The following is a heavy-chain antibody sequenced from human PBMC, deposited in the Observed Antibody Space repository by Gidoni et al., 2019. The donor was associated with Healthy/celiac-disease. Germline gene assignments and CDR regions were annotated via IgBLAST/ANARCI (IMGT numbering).Heavy chain of an antibody. Sequence: QLQLQESGPGLVKPSETLSLTCTVSGGSISSSSYYWGWIRQPPGKGLEWIGSIYYSGSTYYNPSLKRRVTISVDTYKNQFSLKLSSVTAADTAVYYCAISATERTYYYDSSGYYYFDYWGQGTLVTVSS. J-gene: IGHJ4*02. CDR1: GGSISSSSYY. V-gene: IGHV4-39*01. CDR2: IYYSGST. CDR3: AISATERTYYYDSSGYYYFDY. D-gene: IGHD3-22*01.